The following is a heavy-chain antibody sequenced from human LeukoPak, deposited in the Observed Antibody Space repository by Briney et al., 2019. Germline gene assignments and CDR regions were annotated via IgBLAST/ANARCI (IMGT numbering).Heavy chain of an antibody. CDR3: AREFDSSGYQDY. Sequence: SETLSLTCTVSGYSISSGYYWGWIRQPPGKGLEWIGSIYHSGSTYYNPSLKSRVTISVDTSKNQFSLKLSSVTAADSAMYYCAREFDSSGYQDYWGQGTLVTVSS. D-gene: IGHD3-22*01. CDR2: IYHSGST. V-gene: IGHV4-38-2*02. J-gene: IGHJ4*02. CDR1: GYSISSGYY.